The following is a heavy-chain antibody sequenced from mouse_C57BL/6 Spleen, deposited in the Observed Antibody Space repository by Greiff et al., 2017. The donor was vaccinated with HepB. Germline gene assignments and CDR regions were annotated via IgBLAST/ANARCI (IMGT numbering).Heavy chain of an antibody. CDR1: GYSITSGYY. D-gene: IGHD2-4*01. J-gene: IGHJ4*01. Sequence: EVKLQESGPGLVKPSQSLSLTCSVTGYSITSGYYWNWIRQFPGNKLEWMGYISYDGSNNYNPSLKNRISITRDTSKNQFFLKLNSVTTEDTATYYCARDLIYYDYDVSAMDYWGQGTSVTVSS. CDR3: ARDLIYYDYDVSAMDY. CDR2: ISYDGSN. V-gene: IGHV3-6*01.